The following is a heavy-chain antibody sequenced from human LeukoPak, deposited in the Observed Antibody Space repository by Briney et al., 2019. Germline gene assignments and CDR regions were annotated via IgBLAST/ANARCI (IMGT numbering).Heavy chain of an antibody. J-gene: IGHJ3*02. D-gene: IGHD1-26*01. Sequence: GGSLRLSCAASGFSVSYNYMSWVRQAPGKGLEWVSVIYSGGSTYYADSVKGRFTISRDNSQNTLYLQMNSLRAEDTAVYYCARWELSHDAFDIWGQGTMVTVSS. CDR2: IYSGGST. V-gene: IGHV3-53*01. CDR3: ARWELSHDAFDI. CDR1: GFSVSYNY.